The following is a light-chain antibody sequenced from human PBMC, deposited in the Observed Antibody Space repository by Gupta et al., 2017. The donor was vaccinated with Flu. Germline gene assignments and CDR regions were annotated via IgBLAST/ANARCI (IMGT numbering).Light chain of an antibody. CDR3: QAWDSGVVV. V-gene: IGLV3-1*01. CDR2: NDA. J-gene: IGLJ2*01. CDR1: KLGDKY. Sequence: PRQTATTTCSGSKLGDKYASWYHQKAGQPPILILYNDAKRPSGIPERFSGSNSGNTATLTVSETQGVDEADYYCQAWDSGVVVFGGGTKLTVL.